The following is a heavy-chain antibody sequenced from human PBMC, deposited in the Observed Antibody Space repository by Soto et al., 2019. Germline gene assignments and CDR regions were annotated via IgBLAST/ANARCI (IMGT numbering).Heavy chain of an antibody. V-gene: IGHV4-59*01. CDR2: IYYSGST. Sequence: QVQLQESGPGLVKPSETLSLTCTVSGGSISSYYWSWIRQPPGKGLEWIGYIYYSGSTNYNPSLKSRDTIPVDTSKNPFSLKLSSVTAADTAVYYCARGDPLLWFGEKVYYGMDVWGQGTTVTVSS. CDR3: ARGDPLLWFGEKVYYGMDV. D-gene: IGHD3-10*01. J-gene: IGHJ6*02. CDR1: GGSISSYY.